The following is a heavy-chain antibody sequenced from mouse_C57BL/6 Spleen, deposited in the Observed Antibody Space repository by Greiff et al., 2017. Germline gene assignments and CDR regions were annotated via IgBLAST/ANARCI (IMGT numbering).Heavy chain of an antibody. CDR3: ARPYDYDDYFDY. J-gene: IGHJ2*01. V-gene: IGHV14-2*01. CDR1: GFNIKDYY. D-gene: IGHD2-4*01. CDR2: IDPEDGEP. Sequence: VQLQQSGAELVKPGASVKLSCTASGFNIKDYYMHWVKQRTEQGLEWIGRIDPEDGEPKYAPKFQGKAHITADTSSNTAYLPLSSLTSEDTAVYYCARPYDYDDYFDYWGQGTTLTVSS.